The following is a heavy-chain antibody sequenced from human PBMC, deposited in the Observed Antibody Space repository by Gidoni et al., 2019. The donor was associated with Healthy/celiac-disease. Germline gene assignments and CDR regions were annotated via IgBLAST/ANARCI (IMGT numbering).Heavy chain of an antibody. J-gene: IGHJ4*02. V-gene: IGHV3-21*01. CDR3: ARDIAYDSSGYYHGGAY. CDR1: GFTFSSYI. D-gene: IGHD3-22*01. CDR2: ISRSSSYI. Sequence: EVQLVESGGGLVKPGGSLRLSCAASGFTFSSYIMNWVRQAPGKGLEWVSSISRSSSYIYYADSVKGRFTISRDNAKNSLYLQMNSLRAEDTAVYYCARDIAYDSSGYYHGGAYWGQGTLVTVSS.